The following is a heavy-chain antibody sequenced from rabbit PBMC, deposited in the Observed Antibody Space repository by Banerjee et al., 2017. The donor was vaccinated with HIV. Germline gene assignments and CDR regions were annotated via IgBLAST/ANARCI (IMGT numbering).Heavy chain of an antibody. V-gene: IGHV1S45*01. CDR2: ISVGSSGHT. D-gene: IGHD4-1*01. CDR1: GFSFSSSYY. J-gene: IGHJ4*01. Sequence: QEQLEESGGDLVQPEGSLTLTCTASGFSFSSSYYMCWVRQAPGKGLEWIACISVGSSGHTYYATWAKGRFTISKTSSTTVTLQMTSLTAADTATYLCARDLAGVIGWNFGLWGQGTLVTVS. CDR3: ARDLAGVIGWNFGL.